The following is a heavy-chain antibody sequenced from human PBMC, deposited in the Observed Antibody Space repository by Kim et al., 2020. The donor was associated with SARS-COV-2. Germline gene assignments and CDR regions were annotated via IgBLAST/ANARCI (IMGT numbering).Heavy chain of an antibody. CDR2: VSYSGGT. CDR3: AGQRGVLRNYYFYS. D-gene: IGHD3-16*01. CDR1: GDSITSRNYY. V-gene: IGHV4-39*01. J-gene: IGHJ4*01. Sequence: SETLSLTCAVSGDSITSRNYYWGWIRQSPGGALEWLGSVSYSGGTFHNPSLMSRVTISVDTSKNQFTLGLASVTAADTSLYYCAGQRGVLRNYYFYSWG.